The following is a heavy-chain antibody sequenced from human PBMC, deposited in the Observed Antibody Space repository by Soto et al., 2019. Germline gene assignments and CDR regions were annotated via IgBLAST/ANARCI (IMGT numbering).Heavy chain of an antibody. D-gene: IGHD1-26*01. CDR1: NFSISSGYC. V-gene: IGHV4-38-2*01. CDR3: ARTHSGSYYSVFNY. Sequence: SETLSLTCVVSNFSISSGYCWGCIRQSPGKGLEWIASIYRSGTTSYNPSLKSRVTISVDPSKNQFSLMLTAVTAADTAVYYCARTHSGSYYSVFNYWGRGSLGTVSS. J-gene: IGHJ4*02. CDR2: IYRSGTT.